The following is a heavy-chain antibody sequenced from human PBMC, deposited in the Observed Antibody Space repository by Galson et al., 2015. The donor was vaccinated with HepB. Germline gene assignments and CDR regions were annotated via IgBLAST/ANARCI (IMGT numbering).Heavy chain of an antibody. CDR1: GGSFSGYY. J-gene: IGHJ6*02. V-gene: IGHV4-34*01. D-gene: IGHD5-24*01. CDR2: INRSGST. CDR3: ARGRRVAGYRYYYYGMDV. Sequence: SETLSLTCAVYGGSFSGYYWSWIRQPPGKGLEWIGEINRSGSTNYNPSLKSRVTISVDTSKNQFSLKLSSVTAADTAVYYCARGRRVAGYRYYYYGMDVWGQGTTVTVSS.